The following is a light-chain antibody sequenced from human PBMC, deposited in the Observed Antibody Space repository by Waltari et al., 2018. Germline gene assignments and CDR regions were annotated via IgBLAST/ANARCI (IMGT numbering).Light chain of an antibody. V-gene: IGLV1-40*01. CDR1: SSNIGAPFD. CDR3: QSYDSSLSAPYV. J-gene: IGLJ1*01. Sequence: QSVLTQPPSVSGAPGQSVTISCTGSSSNIGAPFDVHWYQHLPGTAPKLLIYGDTNRPSGVPDRVSGSKSGTSASLAITGLQAEDEADYYCQSYDSSLSAPYVFGGGTKVTVL. CDR2: GDT.